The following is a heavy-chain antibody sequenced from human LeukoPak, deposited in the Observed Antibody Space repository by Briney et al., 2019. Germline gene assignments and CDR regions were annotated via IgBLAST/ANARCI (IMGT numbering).Heavy chain of an antibody. Sequence: GESLKISCKGSGYSFTSYWIGWVRPVPGKGVEWMGIIYSGDSDTRYSTSFQGQVTISADKSISTAYLQWSSLKASDTAMYYCARNAPGPYCSSTSCYGGMDYWGQGTLVTVSS. CDR3: ARNAPGPYCSSTSCYGGMDY. CDR1: GYSFTSYW. D-gene: IGHD2-2*01. J-gene: IGHJ4*02. CDR2: IYSGDSDT. V-gene: IGHV5-51*01.